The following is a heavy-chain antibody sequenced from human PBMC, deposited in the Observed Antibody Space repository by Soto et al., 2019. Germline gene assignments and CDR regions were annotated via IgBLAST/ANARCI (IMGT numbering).Heavy chain of an antibody. CDR1: VFTFSGHT. V-gene: IGHV3-23*01. CDR3: AKARCTSNTCCVPDH. D-gene: IGHD2-2*01. J-gene: IGHJ5*02. Sequence: PGGPLSLSCAASVFTFSGHTMSWVRRAPGKGLEWVSAISGSGASPSYADSVQGRFTISRDNPKNTLYLKMSSLRVEDTAIYYCAKARCTSNTCCVPDHWGQGTLVTVSS. CDR2: ISGSGASP.